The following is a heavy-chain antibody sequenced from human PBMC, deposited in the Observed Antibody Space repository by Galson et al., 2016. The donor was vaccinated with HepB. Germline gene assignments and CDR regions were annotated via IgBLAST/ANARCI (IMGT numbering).Heavy chain of an antibody. V-gene: IGHV3-23*01. D-gene: IGHD6-19*01. CDR2: IPGSGDVT. Sequence: SLRLSCAASGFSFSLYTMNWIRQSPGKGLEWVSSIPGSGDVTHYADSVKGRFTVSRDNSRNTLYLQMNSVTAADTALYYCVRDTVYYRRGSDNWGLGTLVTVSS. J-gene: IGHJ4*02. CDR1: GFSFSLYT. CDR3: VRDTVYYRRGSDN.